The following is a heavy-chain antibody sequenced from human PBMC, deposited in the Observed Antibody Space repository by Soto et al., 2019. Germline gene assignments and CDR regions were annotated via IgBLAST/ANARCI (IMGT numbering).Heavy chain of an antibody. J-gene: IGHJ4*02. CDR2: IYPGDSDT. CDR1: GYSFTSYW. V-gene: IGHV5-51*03. Sequence: EVQLVQSGAEVKKPGESLKISCKGSGYSFTSYWIGWVRQMPGKGLEWMGIIYPGDSDTRYSPSFQGQVTISADKSISTAYLQWSSLKASDTAMYYCASIDISGYCSSTSCYIFDYWGQGTLVTVSS. CDR3: ASIDISGYCSSTSCYIFDY. D-gene: IGHD2-2*01.